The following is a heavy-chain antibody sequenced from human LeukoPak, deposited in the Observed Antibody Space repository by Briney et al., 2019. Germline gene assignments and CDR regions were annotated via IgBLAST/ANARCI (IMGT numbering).Heavy chain of an antibody. J-gene: IGHJ5*02. CDR1: GGSISSYY. CDR3: ARGGYYGSGNDFRFDP. V-gene: IGHV4-59*01. D-gene: IGHD3-10*01. Sequence: SETLSLTCTVSGGSISSYYWSWIRQSPGKGLECIGYIHYTGSTNFNPSLKSRVTISVETSKNQFSLKLKSVTAADTAVYYCARGGYYGSGNDFRFDPWGQGTLVTVSS. CDR2: IHYTGST.